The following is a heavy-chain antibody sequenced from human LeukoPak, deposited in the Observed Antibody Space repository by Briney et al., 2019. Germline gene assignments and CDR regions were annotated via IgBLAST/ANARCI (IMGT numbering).Heavy chain of an antibody. J-gene: IGHJ4*02. D-gene: IGHD2-2*02. Sequence: PGGSLRLSCAASGFTFSSYAMSWVRQAPGKGLEWVSAISGSGGSTYYADSVKGRFTISRDNSKNTLYLQMNSLRAEDTAVYYCAKLARDCSSTSCYISYWGQGTLVTVSP. CDR1: GFTFSSYA. CDR2: ISGSGGST. CDR3: AKLARDCSSTSCYISY. V-gene: IGHV3-23*01.